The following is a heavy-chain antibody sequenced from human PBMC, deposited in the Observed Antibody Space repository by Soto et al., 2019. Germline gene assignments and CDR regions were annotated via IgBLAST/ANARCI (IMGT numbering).Heavy chain of an antibody. CDR1: GGSISSYY. CDR3: ARDPGSGVDY. V-gene: IGHV4-59*01. J-gene: IGHJ4*02. CDR2: IYYSGST. Sequence: QVQLQESGPGLVKPSETLSLTCTVSGGSISSYYWSWIRQPPGKGLEWIGYIYYSGSTNYNPSLKSRVTISVDTSKNQFSLKLSSVTAADTAVYYCARDPGSGVDYWGQGTLVTVSS. D-gene: IGHD6-19*01.